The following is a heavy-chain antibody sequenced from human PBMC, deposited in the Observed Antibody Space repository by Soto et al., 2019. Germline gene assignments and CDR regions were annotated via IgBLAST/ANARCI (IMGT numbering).Heavy chain of an antibody. V-gene: IGHV4-4*02. CDR2: IYHRGGT. CDR1: GGSISSSNW. D-gene: IGHD3-16*01. Sequence: SETLSLTCGVSGGSISSSNWWSWVRQPPGKGLEWIGEIYHRGGTNHNPSLKSRVTISLDKSKNQFSLKLSSVTAADTAIYYCARGSYASNFDSWGQGTLVHRLL. J-gene: IGHJ4*02. CDR3: ARGSYASNFDS.